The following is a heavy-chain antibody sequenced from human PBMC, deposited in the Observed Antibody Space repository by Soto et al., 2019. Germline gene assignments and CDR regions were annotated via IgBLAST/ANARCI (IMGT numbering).Heavy chain of an antibody. CDR2: MNSDGSTT. Sequence: HPGGSLRLSCAASGFTFGNSWMHWVRQAPGKGLEWVSRMNSDGSTTDYADSVKGRFTVSRDNAKNTLYLQMISLRAEDTAVYYCATAEVDYWGPGTLVTVSS. J-gene: IGHJ4*02. V-gene: IGHV3-74*01. CDR1: GFTFGNSW. CDR3: ATAEVDY.